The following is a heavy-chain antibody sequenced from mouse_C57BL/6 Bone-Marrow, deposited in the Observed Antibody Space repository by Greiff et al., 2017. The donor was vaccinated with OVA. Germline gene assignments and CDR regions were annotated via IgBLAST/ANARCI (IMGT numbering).Heavy chain of an antibody. CDR1: GFTFSSYG. CDR2: ISSGGSYT. J-gene: IGHJ2*01. CDR3: ARDGGSSYYY. D-gene: IGHD1-1*01. Sequence: DVKLVESGGDLVKPGGSLKLSCAASGFTFSSYGMSWVRQTPDKRLEWVATISSGGSYTYFPDSVKWRFTISRDNAKNTLYLQMSSLKSEDTAMYYCARDGGSSYYYWGQGTTLTVSS. V-gene: IGHV5-6*02.